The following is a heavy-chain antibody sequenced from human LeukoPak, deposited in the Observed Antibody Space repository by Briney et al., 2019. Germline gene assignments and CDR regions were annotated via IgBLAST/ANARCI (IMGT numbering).Heavy chain of an antibody. Sequence: PSETLSLTCTVSGGSISSYYWSWIRQPPGKGLEWIGYIYYSGSTNYNPSLKSRATISVDTSKNQFSLKLSSVTAADTAVYYCARGLGSPYYYYYYMDVWGKGTTVTVSS. CDR2: IYYSGST. CDR1: GGSISSYY. CDR3: ARGLGSPYYYYYYMDV. V-gene: IGHV4-59*01. D-gene: IGHD1-26*01. J-gene: IGHJ6*03.